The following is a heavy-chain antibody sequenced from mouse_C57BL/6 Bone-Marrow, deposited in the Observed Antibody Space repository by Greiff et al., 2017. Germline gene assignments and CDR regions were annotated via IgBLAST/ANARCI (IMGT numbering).Heavy chain of an antibody. J-gene: IGHJ4*01. Sequence: QVQLQQSGAELVMPGASVKLSCKASGYTFTSYWMHWVKQRPGQGLEWIGEIDPSDSYTNYNQKFKGKSTLTVDKSSSTAYMQLSSLTSEDSAVYYCARDCDGYYGDAMDYWGQGTSVTVSS. CDR3: ARDCDGYYGDAMDY. CDR2: IDPSDSYT. CDR1: GYTFTSYW. D-gene: IGHD2-3*01. V-gene: IGHV1-69*01.